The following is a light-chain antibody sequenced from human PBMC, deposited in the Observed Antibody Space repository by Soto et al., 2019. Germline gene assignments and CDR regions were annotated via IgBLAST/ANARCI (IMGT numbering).Light chain of an antibody. V-gene: IGKV1-17*01. CDR2: AAS. CDR1: QGIRND. Sequence: DIQMTQSPSSLSASVGDRGTITCRASQGIRNDVGWYQQKAVKAPKRLISAASNLQRGVPSRFSGSGSGTEFTLTISSLQHEDFATYYCLQHNSYPRTFGQGTRLEIK. J-gene: IGKJ2*02. CDR3: LQHNSYPRT.